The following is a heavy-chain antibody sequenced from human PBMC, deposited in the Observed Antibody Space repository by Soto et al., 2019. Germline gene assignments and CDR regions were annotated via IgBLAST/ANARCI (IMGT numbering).Heavy chain of an antibody. V-gene: IGHV3-23*01. J-gene: IGHJ6*03. Sequence: GGSLRLSCAASGFTFSSYAMNWVRQAPGKGLEWVSTIDYTGGYSYYADSVKGRFTISRGNSQKTLDLQMNSLRAEDTAIYYCASGNNSYGSGSYLGYYYYYMDVWGKGTTVTVSS. CDR1: GFTFSSYA. D-gene: IGHD3-10*01. CDR3: ASGNNSYGSGSYLGYYYYYMDV. CDR2: IDYTGGYS.